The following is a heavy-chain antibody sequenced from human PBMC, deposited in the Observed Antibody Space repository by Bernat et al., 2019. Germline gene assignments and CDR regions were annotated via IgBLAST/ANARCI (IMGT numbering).Heavy chain of an antibody. J-gene: IGHJ4*02. V-gene: IGHV3-30*18. Sequence: QVQLVESGGGVVQPGRSLRLSCAASGFTFSRYGMHWFRQAPGKGLEWVAHISYDASSIDYADSVKGRFTLSRDNSKNTLSLQMNSLRPEDTAMYYCAKVLYDFWSGCFDYWGQGTLVTVSS. D-gene: IGHD3-3*01. CDR2: ISYDASSI. CDR1: GFTFSRYG. CDR3: AKVLYDFWSGCFDY.